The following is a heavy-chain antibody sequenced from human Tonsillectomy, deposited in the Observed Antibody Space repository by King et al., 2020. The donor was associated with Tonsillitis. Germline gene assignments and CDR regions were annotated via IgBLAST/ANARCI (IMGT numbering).Heavy chain of an antibody. CDR1: GFTFSSHW. CDR2: IKEDGSEK. D-gene: IGHD6-13*01. J-gene: IGHJ4*02. CDR3: ARDGIAAKSFDY. Sequence: VQLVESGGGLVQPGGSLRLSCAASGFTFSSHWMSWVRQAPGKGLEWVANIKEDGSEKYYVDSVKGRFTLSRDNAKNSLYLQMDSLRAEDAAVYYCARDGIAAKSFDYWGQGTPVTVSS. V-gene: IGHV3-7*01.